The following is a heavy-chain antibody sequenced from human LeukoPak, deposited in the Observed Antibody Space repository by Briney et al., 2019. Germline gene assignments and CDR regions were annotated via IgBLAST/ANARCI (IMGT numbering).Heavy chain of an antibody. CDR2: IYYTGST. CDR1: GGSMSSSSYY. V-gene: IGHV4-39*01. D-gene: IGHD1-26*01. Sequence: PSETMSLTCTVSGGSMSSSSYYWGWIRPPPGKELESIGSIYYTGSTYYNPSLKSRVTISVDTSKNQFSLRLTSVTAADTAVYYCARRAERSSGSYYGYWGQGTLVSVSS. J-gene: IGHJ4*02. CDR3: ARRAERSSGSYYGY.